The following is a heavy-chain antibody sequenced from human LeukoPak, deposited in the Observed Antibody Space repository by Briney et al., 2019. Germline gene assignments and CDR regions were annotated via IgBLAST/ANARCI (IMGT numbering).Heavy chain of an antibody. J-gene: IGHJ2*01. CDR1: GFTFSSYD. CDR2: IGTAGEI. CDR3: ARAAYSSTWYSRYFDL. V-gene: IGHV3-13*01. D-gene: IGHD6-13*01. Sequence: GGSLRLSCAASGFTFSSYDIHWVRQATGKGLEWVSGIGTAGEIYYPGSVKGRFTISREDAKNSLYLQMNSLRAGDTAVYYCARAAYSSTWYSRYFDLWGRGTLVTVSS.